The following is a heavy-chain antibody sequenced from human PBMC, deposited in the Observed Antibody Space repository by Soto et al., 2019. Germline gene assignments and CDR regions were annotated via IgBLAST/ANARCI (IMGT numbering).Heavy chain of an antibody. CDR3: ARGSSIAGLYYGMDV. V-gene: IGHV4-31*03. J-gene: IGHJ6*02. CDR2: NYYSGIT. D-gene: IGHD6-6*01. CDR1: GDSISSGGYY. Sequence: QVQLQESGPGLVKPSQTLSLTCTVSGDSISSGGYYWTWIRQHPGKGLEWIGYNYYSGITYYNPSIKSRVTXSXXXSXXQFSLKLSSVTAADTAVYYCARGSSIAGLYYGMDVWGQGTTVTVSS.